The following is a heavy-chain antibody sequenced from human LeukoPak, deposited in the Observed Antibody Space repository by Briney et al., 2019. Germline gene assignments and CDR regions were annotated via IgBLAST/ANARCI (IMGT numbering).Heavy chain of an antibody. D-gene: IGHD4-17*01. J-gene: IGHJ3*02. Sequence: SETLSLTCTVSSGSISSSSCYWGWIRRPPGKGLEWIGSIYYSGSTYYNPSLKSRVTISVDTSKNQFSLKLSSVTAADTAVYYCARAGYGDYATDAFDIWGQGTMVTVSS. CDR1: SGSISSSSCY. CDR3: ARAGYGDYATDAFDI. CDR2: IYYSGST. V-gene: IGHV4-39*07.